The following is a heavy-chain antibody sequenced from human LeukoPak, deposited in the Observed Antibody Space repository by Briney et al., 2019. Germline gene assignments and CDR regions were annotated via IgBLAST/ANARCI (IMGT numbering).Heavy chain of an antibody. V-gene: IGHV4-38-2*01. J-gene: IGHJ4*02. CDR3: VRATCSTSCHHDY. CDR1: GYSMSSGYY. D-gene: IGHD2-2*01. Sequence: SETLSLTCEVSGYSMSSGYYWGWIRQPPGKGLEWIGSIYHSGITYYNPSLKSRVTISVDTSKNQFSLKLTSVTAADTAVYYSVRATCSTSCHHDYWGQGTLVTVSS. CDR2: IYHSGIT.